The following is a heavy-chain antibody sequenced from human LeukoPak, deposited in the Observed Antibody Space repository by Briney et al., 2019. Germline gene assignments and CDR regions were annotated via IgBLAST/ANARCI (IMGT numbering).Heavy chain of an antibody. V-gene: IGHV4-39*01. CDR3: AGGVGQGWFDP. CDR2: IYDSGST. Sequence: SETLSLTCTVSGGSIRSSYYYWGWIRQPPGKGLEWIGSIYDSGSTYYNPSLKSRVTISVDTSKNQFSLKLNSVTAADTAVYYCAGGVGQGWFDPWGQGTLVTVSS. J-gene: IGHJ5*02. D-gene: IGHD2-15*01. CDR1: GGSIRSSYYY.